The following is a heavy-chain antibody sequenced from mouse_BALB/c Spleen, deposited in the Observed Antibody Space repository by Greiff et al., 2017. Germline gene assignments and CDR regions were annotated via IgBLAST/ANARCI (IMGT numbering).Heavy chain of an antibody. CDR3: ARGMIGIDY. D-gene: IGHD2-4*01. J-gene: IGHJ2*01. V-gene: IGHV2-6-7*01. CDR2: IWGDGST. CDR1: GFSLTGYG. Sequence: VQLVESGPGLVEPSQSLSITCTVSGFSLTGYGVNWVRQPPGKGLEWLGMIWGDGSTDYNSDVKSRLSISKDNSKSQVFLKINSIQTNDTARYYCARGMIGIDYWGQGTTLTVSS.